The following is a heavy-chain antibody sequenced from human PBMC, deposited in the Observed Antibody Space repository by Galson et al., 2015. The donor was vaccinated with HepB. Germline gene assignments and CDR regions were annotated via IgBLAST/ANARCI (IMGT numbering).Heavy chain of an antibody. V-gene: IGHV1-18*04. CDR2: ISTYNGNT. Sequence: SVKVSCKASGYTFTSYGISWVRQAPGQGLEWMGWISTYNGNTNYAQKFQGRVTMTTDPSTSTAYMELRSLRTDNTAVYYCARDWSGYWGQGTLVTVSS. CDR1: GYTFTSYG. J-gene: IGHJ4*02. CDR3: ARDWSGY. D-gene: IGHD3-10*01.